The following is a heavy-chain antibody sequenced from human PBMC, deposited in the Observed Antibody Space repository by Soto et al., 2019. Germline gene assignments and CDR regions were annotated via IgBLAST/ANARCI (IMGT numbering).Heavy chain of an antibody. D-gene: IGHD3-9*01. J-gene: IGHJ5*02. CDR3: AKVDSHYDILTGYYHNWFDP. Sequence: PGGSLRLSCAASGFTFSSYGMHWVRQAPGKGLEWVAVISYDGSNKYYADSVKGRFTISRDNSKNTLYLQMNSLRAEDTAVYYCAKVDSHYDILTGYYHNWFDPWGQGTLVTVS. CDR1: GFTFSSYG. V-gene: IGHV3-30*18. CDR2: ISYDGSNK.